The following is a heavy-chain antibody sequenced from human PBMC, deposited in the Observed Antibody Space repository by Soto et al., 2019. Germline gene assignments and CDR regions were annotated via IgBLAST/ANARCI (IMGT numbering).Heavy chain of an antibody. V-gene: IGHV3-33*01. Sequence: PGGSLRLSCAASGFTFSSYGMHWVRQAPGKGLEWVAVIWYDGSNKYYADSVKGRFTISRDNSKNTLYLQMNSLRAEDTAVYYCARDISYSSGPLDYWGQGTLVTVSS. D-gene: IGHD6-19*01. CDR1: GFTFSSYG. J-gene: IGHJ4*02. CDR3: ARDISYSSGPLDY. CDR2: IWYDGSNK.